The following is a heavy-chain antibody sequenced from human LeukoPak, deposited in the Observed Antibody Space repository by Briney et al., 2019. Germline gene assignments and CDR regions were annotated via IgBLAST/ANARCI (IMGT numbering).Heavy chain of an antibody. D-gene: IGHD1-26*01. Sequence: GASVKVSCKVSGNTLSELSMHWVRQAPGKGLEWMGGVDPEDDKNIYAQKFQGRVTMTEDTSTDTAYMELSNLRSEDTAVYYCATDHQWQLLGYWGQGTLVPVSS. CDR2: VDPEDDKN. J-gene: IGHJ4*02. CDR3: ATDHQWQLLGY. V-gene: IGHV1-24*01. CDR1: GNTLSELS.